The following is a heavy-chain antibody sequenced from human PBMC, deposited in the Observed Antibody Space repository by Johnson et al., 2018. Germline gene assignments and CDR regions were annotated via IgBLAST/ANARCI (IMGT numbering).Heavy chain of an antibody. D-gene: IGHD2-2*02. J-gene: IGHJ6*02. V-gene: IGHV3-73*01. CDR1: GFTFSGSA. CDR3: TRHADWYCSSTSCYSLSFGMDV. Sequence: VQLVESGGGLVQPGGSLKLSCAASGFTFSGSAMHWVRQASGKGLEWVGRIRSKANSYATAYAASVNGRFTISSDDSKNTAYLQMNSLKTEDTAVYYSTRHADWYCSSTSCYSLSFGMDVWGQGTTVTVSS. CDR2: IRSKANSYAT.